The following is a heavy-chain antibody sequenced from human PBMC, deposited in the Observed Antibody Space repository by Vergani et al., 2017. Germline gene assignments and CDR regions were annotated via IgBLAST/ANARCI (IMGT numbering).Heavy chain of an antibody. CDR1: GGSISSYY. V-gene: IGHV4-59*12. D-gene: IGHD2-21*01. Sequence: QVQLQESGPGLVKPSETLSLTCTVSGGSISSYYWSWIRQPPGKRLEWIGYIYYSGATNYNPSLRSRAIMSVDASKKQFSLKLTSVTAADTAVYYCARDGGEYDKDALDVWGQGTKVTVTS. CDR2: IYYSGAT. CDR3: ARDGGEYDKDALDV. J-gene: IGHJ3*01.